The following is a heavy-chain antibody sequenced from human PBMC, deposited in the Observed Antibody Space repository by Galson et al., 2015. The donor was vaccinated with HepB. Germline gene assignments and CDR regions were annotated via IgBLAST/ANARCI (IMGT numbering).Heavy chain of an antibody. CDR3: ARDYPLSDC. J-gene: IGHJ4*02. Sequence: SLRLSCAASGFTVSNYYMSWVRQTPEKGLEWVSLIYGGGTTYYADSVRGRSTISRDNSKNTLFLQMDSLRAEDTAVYYCARDYPLSDCWGQGTLVTVSS. CDR2: IYGGGTT. V-gene: IGHV3-53*01. D-gene: IGHD2/OR15-2a*01. CDR1: GFTVSNYY.